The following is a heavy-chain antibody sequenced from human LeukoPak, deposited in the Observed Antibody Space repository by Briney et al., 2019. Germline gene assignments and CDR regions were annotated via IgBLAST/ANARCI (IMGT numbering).Heavy chain of an antibody. CDR2: IDHNGRT. V-gene: IGHV4-59*08. D-gene: IGHD3-16*01. CDR1: GGSISRYY. CDR3: ARHLGLMTNLQY. Sequence: SETLSLTCTVSGGSISRYYWSWIRLPPGKGLEYIGCIDHNGRTNYSPSLQSRVTVSVDTSKNQFSLNLTSVTAADTAVYYCARHLGLMTNLQYWGPGTLITVSS. J-gene: IGHJ1*01.